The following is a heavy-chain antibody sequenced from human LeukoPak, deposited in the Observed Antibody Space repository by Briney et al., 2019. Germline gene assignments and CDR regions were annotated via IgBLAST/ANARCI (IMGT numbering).Heavy chain of an antibody. CDR3: ARCNWNYDY. V-gene: IGHV3-30*02. D-gene: IGHD1-7*01. Sequence: QTGGSLRLSCAASGFTFSRHGMHWVRQAPGKGLEWVAFIRYDASDKYYADSVKGRFTISRDNAKNSLYLQMNSLRAEDTAVYYCARCNWNYDYWGQGTLVTVSS. CDR2: IRYDASDK. J-gene: IGHJ4*02. CDR1: GFTFSRHG.